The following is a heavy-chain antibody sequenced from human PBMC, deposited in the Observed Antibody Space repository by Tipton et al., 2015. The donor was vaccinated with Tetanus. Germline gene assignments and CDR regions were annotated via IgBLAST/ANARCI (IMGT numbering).Heavy chain of an antibody. CDR2: ITPIFGTT. J-gene: IGHJ4*02. Sequence: QSGAEVKRPGASVKVSCKASGGTFTNYALSWVRQAPGQGLEWVGGITPIFGTTNSAPKFQGRVTITADESTHTAYMELSSLRSEDTAVYSCARAPHLISRAYYYWGQGTQITVSS. V-gene: IGHV1-69*13. CDR3: ARAPHLISRAYYY. D-gene: IGHD1-26*01. CDR1: GGTFTNYA.